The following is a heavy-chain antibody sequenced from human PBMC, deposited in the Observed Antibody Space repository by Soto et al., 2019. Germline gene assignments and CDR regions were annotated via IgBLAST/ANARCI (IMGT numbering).Heavy chain of an antibody. J-gene: IGHJ4*02. CDR3: ARILSSGHSDY. D-gene: IGHD2-15*01. V-gene: IGHV4-59*01. CDR1: GASLIRYY. Sequence: QVQLQESGPGLVKPSETLSLTCTVSGASLIRYYWTCIRQPPGKGLEWIGYIFSSGYTNYIPSFKSRVTRSLDTSNSQFSLRLTSVTAADTAVYYCARILSSGHSDYWGQGTLVTVSS. CDR2: IFSSGYT.